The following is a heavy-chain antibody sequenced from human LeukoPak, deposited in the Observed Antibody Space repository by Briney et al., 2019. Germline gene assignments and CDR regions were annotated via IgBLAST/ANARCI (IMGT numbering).Heavy chain of an antibody. J-gene: IGHJ4*02. V-gene: IGHV3-30*18. CDR1: GFTFSSYG. CDR2: ISYDGSNK. CDR3: AKGPIAVAGFFDY. D-gene: IGHD6-19*01. Sequence: GRSLRLSCAASGFTFSSYGMHWVRQAPGKGLEWVAVISYDGSNKYCADSVKGRFTISRDNSKNTLYLQMNSLRAEDTAVYYCAKGPIAVAGFFDYWGQGTLVTVSS.